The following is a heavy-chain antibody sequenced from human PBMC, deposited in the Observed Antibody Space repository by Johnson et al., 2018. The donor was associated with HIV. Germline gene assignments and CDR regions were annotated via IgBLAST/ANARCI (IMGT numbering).Heavy chain of an antibody. CDR2: IYSGGTT. V-gene: IGHV3-66*01. Sequence: VQLVESGGGLVQPGGSLRLSCAASGFTVSRNYMSWVRQAPGKGLEWVSVIYSGGTTYYADSVKGRLPISRDTSENTVDLQMNDRRAEDTAVYYCAKSLFSISWPYDAFDMWGQGTMVTVS. J-gene: IGHJ3*02. CDR1: GFTVSRNY. CDR3: AKSLFSISWPYDAFDM. D-gene: IGHD2/OR15-2a*01.